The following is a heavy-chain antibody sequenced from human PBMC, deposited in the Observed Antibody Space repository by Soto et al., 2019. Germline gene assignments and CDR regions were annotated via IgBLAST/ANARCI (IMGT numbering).Heavy chain of an antibody. D-gene: IGHD5-18*01. CDR3: ARGGYSYGGSYGMDV. Sequence: ASVKVSCKASGYTFTSYAMHWVRQAPGQRLEWMGWINAGNGNTKYSQKFQGRVTITRDTSASAAYMELSSLRSDDTAVYYCARGGYSYGGSYGMDVWGQGTTVTVSS. V-gene: IGHV1-3*01. CDR1: GYTFTSYA. J-gene: IGHJ6*02. CDR2: INAGNGNT.